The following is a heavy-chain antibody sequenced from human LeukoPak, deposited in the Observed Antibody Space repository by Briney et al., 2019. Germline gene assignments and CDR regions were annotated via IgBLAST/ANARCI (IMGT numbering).Heavy chain of an antibody. CDR1: GFTFSSYS. J-gene: IGHJ4*02. V-gene: IGHV3-21*01. CDR3: ARDVGIAAPD. Sequence: NPGGSLRLSCAASGFTFSSYSMNWVRQAPGKGLEWVSSISSSSSYIYYADSVKGRFTISRDNAKNSLYLQMNSLRAEDTAVHYCARDVGIAAPDWGQGTLVTVSS. CDR2: ISSSSSYI. D-gene: IGHD6-13*01.